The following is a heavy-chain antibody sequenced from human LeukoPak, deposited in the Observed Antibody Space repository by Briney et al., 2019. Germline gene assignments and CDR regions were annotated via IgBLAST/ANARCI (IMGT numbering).Heavy chain of an antibody. J-gene: IGHJ4*02. Sequence: SQTLSLTCAICGDSVSSSSGAWNWIRQSPSRGLEWLGRTYYRSKWYNDYAVSVRSRITINPDTSMNQFSLLLNSVTPDDTAVYYCASSWHLNYWGQGTLVTVSS. CDR2: TYYRSKWYN. D-gene: IGHD6-13*01. CDR1: GDSVSSSSGA. CDR3: ASSWHLNY. V-gene: IGHV6-1*01.